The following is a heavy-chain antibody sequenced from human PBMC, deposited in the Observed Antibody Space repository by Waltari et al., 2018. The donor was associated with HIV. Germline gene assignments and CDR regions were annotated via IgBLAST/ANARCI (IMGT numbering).Heavy chain of an antibody. Sequence: AASGFTFTNSTIHWVRQSSGKGLEWLGRIRDKPNNYTTTYAASMKGRFTISRDDSKNTAYLQMNSLKTEDTAVYYCTRQPYSHSAGWSPFDFWGQGTLVTVSS. CDR1: GFTFTNST. J-gene: IGHJ4*02. V-gene: IGHV3-73*01. D-gene: IGHD6-19*01. CDR3: TRQPYSHSAGWSPFDF. CDR2: IRDKPNNYTT.